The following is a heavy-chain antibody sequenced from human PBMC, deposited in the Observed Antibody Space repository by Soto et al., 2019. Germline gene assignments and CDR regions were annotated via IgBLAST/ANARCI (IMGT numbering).Heavy chain of an antibody. J-gene: IGHJ6*02. CDR3: ARDDYGDYAETYYYYGMDV. CDR2: ISAYNGNT. CDR1: GYTFTSYG. D-gene: IGHD4-17*01. Sequence: SVXVSCRASGYTFTSYGISWVRQSPGQGLEWMGWISAYNGNTNYAQKLQGRVTMTTDTSTSTAYMELRSLRSDDTAVYYCARDDYGDYAETYYYYGMDVWGQGTTVTVSS. V-gene: IGHV1-18*04.